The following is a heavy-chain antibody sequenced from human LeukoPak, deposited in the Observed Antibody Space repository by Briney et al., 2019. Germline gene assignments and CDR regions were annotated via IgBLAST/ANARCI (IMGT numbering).Heavy chain of an antibody. CDR1: GYTFTSYA. Sequence: ASVKVSCKASGYTFTSYAMNWVRQAPGQGLEWMGWISAYNGNTNYAQKLQGRVTMTTDTSTSTAYMELRSLRSDDTAVYYCARDTIVVVVAATRDAFDIWGQGTMVTVSS. V-gene: IGHV1-18*01. CDR2: ISAYNGNT. D-gene: IGHD2-15*01. J-gene: IGHJ3*02. CDR3: ARDTIVVVVAATRDAFDI.